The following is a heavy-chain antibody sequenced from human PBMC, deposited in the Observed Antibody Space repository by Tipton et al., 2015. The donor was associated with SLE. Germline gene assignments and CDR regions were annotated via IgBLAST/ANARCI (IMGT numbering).Heavy chain of an antibody. CDR1: GDSITDSGYS. CDR2: IYYSGST. CDR3: TRVYQCFDY. J-gene: IGHJ4*02. V-gene: IGHV4-31*03. Sequence: TLSLTCTVSGDSITDSGYSWSWIRQHSGKGLEWIGYIYYSGSTHYNPSLKSRITISIDTSKNQFSLEVNSVTAADTAVYYCTRVYQCFDYWGQGALVTVSS. D-gene: IGHD2-2*01.